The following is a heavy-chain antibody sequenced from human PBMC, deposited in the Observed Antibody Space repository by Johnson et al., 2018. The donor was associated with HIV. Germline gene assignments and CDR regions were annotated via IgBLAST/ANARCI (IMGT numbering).Heavy chain of an antibody. CDR3: TTVRGAFDI. D-gene: IGHD3-16*01. J-gene: IGHJ3*02. V-gene: IGHV3-48*04. CDR1: GFSVSRNH. Sequence: VQLVESGGGLIQPGGSLRLSCAASGFSVSRNHMNWVRQVPGKGLEWVSGISWNSGSIGYADSVKGRFTISRDNAKNSLYLQINSLKTDDTAVYYCTTVRGAFDIWGQGTMVTVSS. CDR2: ISWNSGSI.